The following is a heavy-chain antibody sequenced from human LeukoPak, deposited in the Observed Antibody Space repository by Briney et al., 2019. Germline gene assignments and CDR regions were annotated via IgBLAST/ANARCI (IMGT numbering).Heavy chain of an antibody. CDR3: AKTGRGSSWYQNWFDP. CDR2: IYSGGRT. Sequence: PGGSLRLSCAAAGFTVSSNYMSWVRQAPGKGLEWVSVIYSGGRTQSEHADSVKGRFTISRDNSKNTLFLEMNSLRAEDTAVYYCAKTGRGSSWYQNWFDPWGQGTLVTVAS. CDR1: GFTVSSNY. D-gene: IGHD6-13*01. V-gene: IGHV3-66*01. J-gene: IGHJ5*02.